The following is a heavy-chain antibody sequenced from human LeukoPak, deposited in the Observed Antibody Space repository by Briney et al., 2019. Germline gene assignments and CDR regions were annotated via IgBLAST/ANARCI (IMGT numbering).Heavy chain of an antibody. CDR1: GFTFSSYA. CDR3: AKNGGSQCYSHLDS. Sequence: GGSLRLSCAASGFTFSSYAMSWLRQAPGKGLEWVSGNSGSGGSTYYAGSVKGRFTISRDNSKNTLYLQMNSLRVEDTAVYYCAKNGGSQCYSHLDSWGQGTLVTVSS. V-gene: IGHV3-23*01. J-gene: IGHJ4*02. CDR2: NSGSGGST. D-gene: IGHD2-15*01.